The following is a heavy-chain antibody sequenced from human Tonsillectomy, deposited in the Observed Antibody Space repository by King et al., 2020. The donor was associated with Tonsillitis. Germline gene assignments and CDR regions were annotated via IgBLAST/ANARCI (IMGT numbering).Heavy chain of an antibody. J-gene: IGHJ4*02. V-gene: IGHV4-31*03. D-gene: IGHD3/OR15-3a*01. Sequence: QVQLQESGSGLVKPSQTLSLTCTVSGGSISSDGYYWTWIRQHPGKGLDWIGYIYYTWTTYSNPSLKSRVNISVDTSKNQFSLKMSSVTAADTAVYYCARLFRPYYFDFWGQGTLVTVSS. CDR2: IYYTWTT. CDR1: GGSISSDGYY. CDR3: ARLFRPYYFDF.